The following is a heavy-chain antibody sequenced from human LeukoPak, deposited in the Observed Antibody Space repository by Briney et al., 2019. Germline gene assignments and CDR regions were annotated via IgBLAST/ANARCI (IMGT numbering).Heavy chain of an antibody. CDR3: ARGAYFDSGGYHDY. Sequence: GGSLRLSCAASGFTFSSYAMNWVRQAPGKGLEWVSYISTSSSTISYAHSVKGRFTISRDNAKNSLFLQMNSLRAEDTAVYYYARGAYFDSGGYHDYWGQGTLVTVSS. CDR1: GFTFSSYA. D-gene: IGHD3-22*01. V-gene: IGHV3-48*01. CDR2: ISTSSSTI. J-gene: IGHJ4*02.